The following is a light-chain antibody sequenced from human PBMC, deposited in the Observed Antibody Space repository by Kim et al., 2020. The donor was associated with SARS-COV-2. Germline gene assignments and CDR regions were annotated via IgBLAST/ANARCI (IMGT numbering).Light chain of an antibody. J-gene: IGLJ3*02. CDR1: ALPKQY. CDR3: QSADSSGNWV. CDR2: KDS. Sequence: VSPGQPARITCSGDALPKQYAYWYQQKPGQAPVLVIYKDSERPSGIPERFSGSSSGTTVTLTISGVQAEDEADYYCQSADSSGNWVFGGGTQLTVL. V-gene: IGLV3-25*03.